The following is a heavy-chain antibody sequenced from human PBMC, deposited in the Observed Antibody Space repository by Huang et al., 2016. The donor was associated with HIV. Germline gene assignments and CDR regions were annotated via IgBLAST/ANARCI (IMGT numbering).Heavy chain of an antibody. CDR1: GFIFNDFA. CDR2: VRRKTLGGAS. V-gene: IGHV3-49*03. Sequence: QLVESGGDSVQSGRSLRLSCRGSGFIFNDFAINWFRQSPGKGVEWIGVVRRKTLGGASKRAPSVKDRFTVSRDEAKNVAFLQMDNLQVDDTAIYYCSPSGDDYFYFYMDVWGNGTTVIVS. J-gene: IGHJ6*03. CDR3: SPSGDDYFYFYMDV. D-gene: IGHD5-12*01.